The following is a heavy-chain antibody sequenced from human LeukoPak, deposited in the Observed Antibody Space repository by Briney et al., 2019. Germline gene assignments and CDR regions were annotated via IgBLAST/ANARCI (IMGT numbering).Heavy chain of an antibody. V-gene: IGHV4-59*01. CDR3: ARGVGVVPAAARWDAFDI. CDR1: GGSISSYY. J-gene: IGHJ3*02. D-gene: IGHD2-2*01. Sequence: SETLSLTCTVSGGSISSYYWSWIRQPPGKGLEWIGYIYYSGSTNYNPSLKSRVTISVDTSKNQFSLKLSSVTAADTAVYYCARGVGVVPAAARWDAFDIWGQGTMVTVSS. CDR2: IYYSGST.